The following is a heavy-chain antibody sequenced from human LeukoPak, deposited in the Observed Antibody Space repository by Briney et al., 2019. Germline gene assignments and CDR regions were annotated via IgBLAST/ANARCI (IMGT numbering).Heavy chain of an antibody. J-gene: IGHJ1*01. V-gene: IGHV3-66*01. D-gene: IGHD6-13*01. CDR1: GFTVSDNY. CDR3: ASSSWSSEYFHY. CDR2: FYSGGST. Sequence: GGSLRLSCAASGFTVSDNYMSWVRQAPGKRLEWVSVFYSGGSTRYADSVKGRFTISRDNSKNTLYLQLNSLRAEDTAVYFCASSSWSSEYFHYWGQGTLVTVSS.